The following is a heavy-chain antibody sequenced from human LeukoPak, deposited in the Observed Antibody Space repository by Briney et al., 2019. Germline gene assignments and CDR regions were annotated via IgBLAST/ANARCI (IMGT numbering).Heavy chain of an antibody. CDR1: GFTFRSYD. CDR2: IGTAGDT. V-gene: IGHV3-13*01. Sequence: GGSLRLSCAASGFTFRSYDMHWVRQATGKGLEWVSAIGTAGDTYYPGSVKGRFTISRENAKNSLYLQMNSLRAGDTAVYYCARLLSYYGMDVWGQGTTVTVSS. CDR3: ARLLSYYGMDV. D-gene: IGHD2-15*01. J-gene: IGHJ6*02.